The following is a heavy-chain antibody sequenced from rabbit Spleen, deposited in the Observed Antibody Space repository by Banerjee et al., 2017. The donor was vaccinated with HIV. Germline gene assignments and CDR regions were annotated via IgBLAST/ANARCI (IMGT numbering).Heavy chain of an antibody. D-gene: IGHD2-1*01. J-gene: IGHJ4*01. CDR3: ARFWYTDYGDL. CDR2: INAVTGKA. Sequence: QEQLVESGGGLVKPEGSLTLTCKASGFSFSDRDVMCWVRQAPGKGLEWIACINAVTGKAVYASWAKGRFTFSKTSSTTVTLQMTSLTAADTATYFCARFWYTDYGDLWGQGTLVTVS. V-gene: IGHV1S45*01. CDR1: GFSFSDRDV.